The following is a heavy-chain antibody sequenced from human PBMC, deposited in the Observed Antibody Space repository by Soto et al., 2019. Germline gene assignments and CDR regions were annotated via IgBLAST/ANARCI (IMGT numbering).Heavy chain of an antibody. D-gene: IGHD4-17*01. J-gene: IGHJ6*02. CDR2: IIPIFRTV. CDR3: TRDRGGTRLCYAMAV. Sequence: ASVKVSCKASGGSFRTYTTSWVRQAPGQGLEWVGGIIPIFRTVNYAQRFRDRVTITADESTTTAYLELRNLRSEDTAVYYCTRDRGGTRLCYAMAVWGQGT. V-gene: IGHV1-69*13. CDR1: GGSFRTYT.